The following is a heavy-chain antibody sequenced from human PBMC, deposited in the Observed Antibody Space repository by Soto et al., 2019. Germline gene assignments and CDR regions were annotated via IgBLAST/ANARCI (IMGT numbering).Heavy chain of an antibody. CDR2: ISGSGGST. V-gene: IGHV3-23*01. J-gene: IGHJ6*02. CDR3: AKDGYYASSGSKNYYYYYGMDV. Sequence: EVQLLESGGGLVQPGGSLRLSCAASGFTFSSYAMSWVRQAPGKGLEWVSAISGSGGSTYYADSVKGRFTISRDNSKNTLYLQMNSLRAEDTAVYYCAKDGYYASSGSKNYYYYYGMDVWGQGTTVTVSS. CDR1: GFTFSSYA. D-gene: IGHD3-22*01.